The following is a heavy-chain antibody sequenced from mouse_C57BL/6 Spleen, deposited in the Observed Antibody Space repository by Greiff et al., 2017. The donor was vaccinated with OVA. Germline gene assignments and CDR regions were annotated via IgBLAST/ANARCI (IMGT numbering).Heavy chain of an antibody. CDR3: AKRRAYDYDAYFDY. J-gene: IGHJ2*01. Sequence: EVQLQQSGPELVKPGASVKISCKASGYTFTDYYMNWVKQSHGKSLEWIGDINPNNGGTSYNQKFKGKATLTVDKSASTAYMELRSLTSEDSAVYYCAKRRAYDYDAYFDYWGKGTTLTVSS. CDR1: GYTFTDYY. CDR2: INPNNGGT. D-gene: IGHD2-4*01. V-gene: IGHV1-26*01.